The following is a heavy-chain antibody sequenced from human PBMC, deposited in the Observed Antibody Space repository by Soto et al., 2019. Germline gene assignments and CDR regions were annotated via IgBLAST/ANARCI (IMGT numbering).Heavy chain of an antibody. J-gene: IGHJ5*02. CDR2: MNPGSGDT. D-gene: IGHD3-10*01. V-gene: IGHV1-8*01. Sequence: GASVKVSCKASGYTFTNNDVSWVRQATGQGLEWMGWMNPGSGDTGYAQKFQGRVTMTRDISTATAYMELSSLTSEDTAIYYCARMASFGSLNWFDPWGQGTLVPVSS. CDR1: GYTFTNND. CDR3: ARMASFGSLNWFDP.